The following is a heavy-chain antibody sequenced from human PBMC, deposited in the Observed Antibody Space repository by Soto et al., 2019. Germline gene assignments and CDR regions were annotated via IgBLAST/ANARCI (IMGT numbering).Heavy chain of an antibody. J-gene: IGHJ4*02. Sequence: SETLSLTCTVSGGSISRYYWSWIRQPPGKGLEWIGYIYYSGSTNYNPSLKSRVTISVDTSKNQFSLKLSSVTAADTAVYYCARVGPLGYCSGGSCSRPYFDYWGKGTLVTVS. D-gene: IGHD2-15*01. CDR1: GGSISRYY. CDR3: ARVGPLGYCSGGSCSRPYFDY. CDR2: IYYSGST. V-gene: IGHV4-59*01.